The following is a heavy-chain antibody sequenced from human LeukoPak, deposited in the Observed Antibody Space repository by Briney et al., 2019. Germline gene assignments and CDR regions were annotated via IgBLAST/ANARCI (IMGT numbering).Heavy chain of an antibody. CDR1: GGTISSYY. Sequence: SETLSLTCTVSGGTISSYYWNWIRQPPGKGLEWIGYIYNSGSTNYNPSLKSRVTISLDTSKNQFSLKLSSVTAADTAVYYCARDRGGTYSQFDSWGQGTLVTVSS. D-gene: IGHD1-26*01. J-gene: IGHJ5*01. V-gene: IGHV4-59*01. CDR3: ARDRGGTYSQFDS. CDR2: IYNSGST.